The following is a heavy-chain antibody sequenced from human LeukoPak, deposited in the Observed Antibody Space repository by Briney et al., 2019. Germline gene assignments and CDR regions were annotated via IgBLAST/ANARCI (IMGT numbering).Heavy chain of an antibody. J-gene: IGHJ3*01. CDR2: IKQDGSEK. CDR3: ARALRGIAAPPY. V-gene: IGHV3-7*04. Sequence: GGSLRLSCAGSGFTFSSYWMSWVRQAPGKGLEWVANIKQDGSEKYYVDSVKGRFTISRDNAKNSLYLQMNSLRAEDTAAYYCARALRGIAAPPYWGQGTVVTVSS. CDR1: GFTFSSYW. D-gene: IGHD6-6*01.